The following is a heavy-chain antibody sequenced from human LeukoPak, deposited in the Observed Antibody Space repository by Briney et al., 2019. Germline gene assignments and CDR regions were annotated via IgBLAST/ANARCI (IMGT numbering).Heavy chain of an antibody. CDR1: GGSFSSSTYY. D-gene: IGHD2-15*01. CDR3: ARQPVVAATPFYYMDV. V-gene: IGHV4-39*01. CDR2: IYYSGTS. Sequence: SSETLSLTCSVSGGSFSSSTYYWGWIRQPPGKGLEWIGAIYYSGTSYYNSSLKSRVTISVDTSKNQFSLKLSSVTAADTAVYYCARQPVVAATPFYYMDVWGKGAPVTISS. J-gene: IGHJ6*03.